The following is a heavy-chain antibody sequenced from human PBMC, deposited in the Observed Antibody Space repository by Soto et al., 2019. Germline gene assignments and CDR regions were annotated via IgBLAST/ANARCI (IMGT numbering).Heavy chain of an antibody. V-gene: IGHV3-48*02. J-gene: IGHJ4*01. CDR3: AKHHYSGYFELIYFDY. Sequence: GGSLRLSCAASGFTFSSYSMNWVRQAPGEGLEWVSFISTSSSSIYYADSVKGRFTVSRDNAKNSLYLQMNSLRDEDTAVYYCAKHHYSGYFELIYFDYWGHGTLVTVSS. D-gene: IGHD2-21*01. CDR1: GFTFSSYS. CDR2: ISTSSSSI.